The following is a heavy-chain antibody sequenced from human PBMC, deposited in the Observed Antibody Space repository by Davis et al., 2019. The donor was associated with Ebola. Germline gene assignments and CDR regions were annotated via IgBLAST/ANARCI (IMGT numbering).Heavy chain of an antibody. Sequence: ASVKVSCKASGYTFTSHGISWVRQAPGQGLEWMGWISAYNGNTAYAQILQGRVTMTTDTSTGTAYMELRSLRSDDTAVYFCARTSIVGTTTTASDIWGQGTMVTVS. D-gene: IGHD1-26*01. CDR2: ISAYNGNT. CDR3: ARTSIVGTTTTASDI. J-gene: IGHJ3*02. V-gene: IGHV1-18*01. CDR1: GYTFTSHG.